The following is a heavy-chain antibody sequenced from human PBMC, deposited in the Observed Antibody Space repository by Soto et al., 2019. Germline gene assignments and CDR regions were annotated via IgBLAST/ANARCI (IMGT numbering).Heavy chain of an antibody. CDR3: AREGPGLRGYSSSSEVGIDQNYYGMDV. CDR1: GGTVSIYA. D-gene: IGHD6-6*01. CDR2: IIPIFGTA. V-gene: IGHV1-69*13. Sequence: EASVKVACXASGGTVSIYAISGVRQAPGQGLEWMGGIIPIFGTANYAQKFQGRVTITADESTSTAYMELSSLRSEDTAVYYCAREGPGLRGYSSSSEVGIDQNYYGMDVWGQGTTVTVSS. J-gene: IGHJ6*02.